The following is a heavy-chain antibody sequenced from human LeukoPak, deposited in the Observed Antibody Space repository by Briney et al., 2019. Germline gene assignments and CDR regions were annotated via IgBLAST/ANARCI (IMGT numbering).Heavy chain of an antibody. Sequence: PGGSLRLSCAASGFTLSDYYMSWIRQAPGKGLEWVSYISSSGSTIYYADSVKGRFTISRDNAKNSLYLQMNSLRAEDTAVYYCARSITIFGVVIGHLDYWGQGTLVTVSS. CDR1: GFTLSDYY. CDR2: ISSSGSTI. CDR3: ARSITIFGVVIGHLDY. V-gene: IGHV3-11*01. D-gene: IGHD3-3*01. J-gene: IGHJ4*02.